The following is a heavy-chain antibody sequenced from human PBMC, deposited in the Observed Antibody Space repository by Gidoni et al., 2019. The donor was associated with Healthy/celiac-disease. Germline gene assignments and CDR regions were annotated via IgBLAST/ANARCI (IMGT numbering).Heavy chain of an antibody. D-gene: IGHD2-15*01. V-gene: IGHV3-66*01. CDR3: ARDGRGQYGIPFDY. J-gene: IGHJ4*02. CDR1: GSTVSSNY. Sequence: EVQLVESGGGLVQPGGSLSISCAASGSTVSSNYMSWVRQAPGKGLEWVAVIYSGGSTYYADSVKGRFTISRDNSKNTLYLQMNSLRAEDTAVYYCARDGRGQYGIPFDYWGQGTLVTVSS. CDR2: IYSGGST.